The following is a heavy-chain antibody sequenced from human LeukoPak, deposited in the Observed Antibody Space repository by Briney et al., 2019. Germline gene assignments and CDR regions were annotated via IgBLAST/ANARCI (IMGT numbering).Heavy chain of an antibody. D-gene: IGHD2-15*01. CDR3: ARAWPLGYCSGGSC. CDR1: GDSISSNDYY. J-gene: IGHJ4*02. CDR2: INHSGST. V-gene: IGHV4-39*07. Sequence: SETLSLTCTVSGDSISSNDYYWSWIRQPPGKGLEWIGEINHSGSTNYNPSLKSRVTISVDTSKNQFSLKLSSVTAADTAVYYCARAWPLGYCSGGSCWGQGTLVTVSS.